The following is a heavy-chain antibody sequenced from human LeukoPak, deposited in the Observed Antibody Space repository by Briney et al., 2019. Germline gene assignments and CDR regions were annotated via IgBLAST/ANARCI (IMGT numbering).Heavy chain of an antibody. Sequence: QAGGSLRLSCAASGFKFSDYSMSWVRQAPGKGLEWVAGIGGSGGGTYYGDSVKGRFTVSRDNTKNTLFLQMNSLRAEDTAVYYCARDPGSSSWPYYYYYYMDVWGKGTTVTVSS. V-gene: IGHV3-23*01. J-gene: IGHJ6*03. CDR1: GFKFSDYS. CDR2: IGGSGGGT. D-gene: IGHD6-13*01. CDR3: ARDPGSSSWPYYYYYYMDV.